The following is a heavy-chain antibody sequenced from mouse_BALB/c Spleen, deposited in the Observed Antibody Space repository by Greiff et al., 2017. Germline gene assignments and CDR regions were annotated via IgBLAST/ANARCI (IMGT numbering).Heavy chain of an antibody. J-gene: IGHJ3*01. D-gene: IGHD2-10*01. CDR2: ILPGSGST. Sequence: VQGVESGAELMKPGASVKISCKATGYTFSSYWIEWVKQRPGHGLEWIGEILPGSGSTNYNEKFKGKATFTADTSSNTAYMQLSSLTSEDSAVYYCARAYYGNPAWFAYWGQGTLVTVSA. CDR3: ARAYYGNPAWFAY. V-gene: IGHV1-9*01. CDR1: GYTFSSYW.